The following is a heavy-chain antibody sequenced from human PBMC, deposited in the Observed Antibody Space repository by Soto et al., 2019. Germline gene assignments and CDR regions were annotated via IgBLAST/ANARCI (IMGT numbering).Heavy chain of an antibody. CDR1: GFTFSNYA. CDR2: ISGSGGST. V-gene: IGHV3-23*01. J-gene: IGHJ4*02. D-gene: IGHD4-17*01. Sequence: PGGSLRLSCAAYGFTFSNYAVTWVRQTPGKGLEWVSTISGSGGSTYYADSVKGRFTISRDNSKNTLYLQMNSLRAEDTAVYYCAKNSENFGDSKYDYWGQGTLVTVS. CDR3: AKNSENFGDSKYDY.